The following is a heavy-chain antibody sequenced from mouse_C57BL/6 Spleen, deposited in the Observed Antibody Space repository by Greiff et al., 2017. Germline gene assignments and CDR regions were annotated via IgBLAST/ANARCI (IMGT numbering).Heavy chain of an antibody. CDR3: ARHDGYYFDY. Sequence: EVKLMESGGGLVQPGGSLKLSCAASGFTFSDYGMAWVRQAPRKGPEWVAFISNLAYSIYYADTVTGRFTISSENAKNTLYLEMSSLRSEDTAMYYCARHDGYYFDYWGQGTTLTVSS. J-gene: IGHJ2*01. CDR2: ISNLAYSI. D-gene: IGHD2-3*01. CDR1: GFTFSDYG. V-gene: IGHV5-15*01.